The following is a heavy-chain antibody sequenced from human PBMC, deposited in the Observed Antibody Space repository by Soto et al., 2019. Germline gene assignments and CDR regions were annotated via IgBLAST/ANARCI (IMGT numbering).Heavy chain of an antibody. J-gene: IGHJ5*02. D-gene: IGHD3-22*01. CDR3: ARDASTPPYYYDSSGYSNWFDP. CDR2: ISSSSSYI. V-gene: IGHV3-21*01. Sequence: GGSLRLSCAASGLTFSSYSMNWVRQAPGKGLEWVSSISSSSSYIYYADSVKGRFTISRDNAKNSLYLQMNSLRAEDTAVYYCARDASTPPYYYDSSGYSNWFDPWGQGTLVTVSS. CDR1: GLTFSSYS.